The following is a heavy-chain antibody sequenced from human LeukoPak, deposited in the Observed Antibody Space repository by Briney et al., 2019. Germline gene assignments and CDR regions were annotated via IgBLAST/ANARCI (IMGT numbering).Heavy chain of an antibody. CDR3: ARRLDSSYWNPFDS. D-gene: IGHD6-6*01. CDR1: GGSISRSSYY. Sequence: SETLSLTCSVSGGSISRSSYYWGWNRQPPGKGLEWMGEIYYSGSTNYNPSLKSRATISRDTSKNHFSLNLTSVTAADTAVYYCARRLDSSYWNPFDSWGQGTLVTVSS. V-gene: IGHV4-39*01. J-gene: IGHJ4*02. CDR2: IYYSGST.